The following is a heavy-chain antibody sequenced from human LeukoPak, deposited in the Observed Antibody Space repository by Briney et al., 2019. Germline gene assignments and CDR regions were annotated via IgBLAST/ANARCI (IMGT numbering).Heavy chain of an antibody. D-gene: IGHD2-15*01. Sequence: KSSETLSLTCTVSGGSISSYYWSWIRQPAGKGLEWIGRIYTSGSTNYNPSLKGRVTMSVDTSKNQFSLKLSSVTAADTAVYYCARDGPYCSGGSCYSFPDYWGQGTLVTVSS. CDR2: IYTSGST. V-gene: IGHV4-4*07. J-gene: IGHJ4*02. CDR1: GGSISSYY. CDR3: ARDGPYCSGGSCYSFPDY.